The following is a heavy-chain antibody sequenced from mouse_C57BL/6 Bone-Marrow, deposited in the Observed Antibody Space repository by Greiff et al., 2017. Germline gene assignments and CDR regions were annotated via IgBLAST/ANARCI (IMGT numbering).Heavy chain of an antibody. CDR1: GYSFTSYW. J-gene: IGHJ4*01. V-gene: IGHV1-59*01. CDR3: ARGGIYYDALDY. Sequence: QVQLQQSGPELVRPGTSVKLSCKASGYSFTSYWMHWVKQRPGKGLEWIGVIDPADSDTNYNQQFKGKATLTADKSSSTAYMQLSSLTSEDSAVYYCARGGIYYDALDYWGQGTSVTVSS. D-gene: IGHD2-4*01. CDR2: IDPADSDT.